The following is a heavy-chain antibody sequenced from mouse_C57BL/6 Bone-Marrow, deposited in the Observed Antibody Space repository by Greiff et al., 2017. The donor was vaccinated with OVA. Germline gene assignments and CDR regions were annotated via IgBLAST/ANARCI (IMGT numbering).Heavy chain of an antibody. Sequence: QVQLKQPGAELVKPGASVKLSCKASGYTFTSYWITWVKQRPGQGLEWIGDIYPGSGSTNYNEKFKSKATLTVDTSSSTAYMQLSSLTSEDSAVYYCARLYYGVYYYAMDYWGQGTSVTVSS. D-gene: IGHD2-1*01. V-gene: IGHV1-55*01. J-gene: IGHJ4*01. CDR3: ARLYYGVYYYAMDY. CDR1: GYTFTSYW. CDR2: IYPGSGST.